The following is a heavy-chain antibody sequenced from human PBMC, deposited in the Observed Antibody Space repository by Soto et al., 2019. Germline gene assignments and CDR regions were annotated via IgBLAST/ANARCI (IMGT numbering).Heavy chain of an antibody. CDR1: GFTFSSYG. CDR2: ISYDGSNK. V-gene: IGHV3-30*18. D-gene: IGHD3-10*01. J-gene: IGHJ4*02. Sequence: QVQLVESGGGVVQPGRSLRLSCAASGFTFSSYGMHWVRQAPGKGLEWVAVISYDGSNKYYADSVKGRFTISRDNSKNTLYLQMNSLRAEDTAVYYCAKDSGEXILWFGELYYFDYWGQGTLVTVSS. CDR3: AKDSGEXILWFGELYYFDY.